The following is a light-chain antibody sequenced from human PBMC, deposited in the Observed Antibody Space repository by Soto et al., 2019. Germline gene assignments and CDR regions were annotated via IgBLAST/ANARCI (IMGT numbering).Light chain of an antibody. CDR2: DDN. J-gene: IGLJ1*01. CDR1: SSNIGGNS. V-gene: IGLV1-51*01. Sequence: VLTQPPSVSAAPGQKVTISCSGSSSNIGGNSVSWYQQLPGTAPKLLIYDDNKRPSGIPDRFSGSKSGTSATLGITGFQTGDEADYYCGSWDSSLGAYVFGTGTRSPS. CDR3: GSWDSSLGAYV.